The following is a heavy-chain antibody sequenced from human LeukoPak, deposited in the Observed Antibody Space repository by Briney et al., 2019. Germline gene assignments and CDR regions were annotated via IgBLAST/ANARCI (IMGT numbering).Heavy chain of an antibody. D-gene: IGHD3-10*01. J-gene: IGHJ4*02. CDR1: GYSISSGYY. Sequence: PSETLSLTCAVSGYSISSGYYWGWIRQPPGKGLEWIGSIYHSGSTYYNPSLKSRVTIPVDTSKNQFSLKLSSVTAADTAVYYCARRVYGYYGSGSYFWFDYWGQGTLVTVSS. CDR2: IYHSGST. V-gene: IGHV4-38-2*01. CDR3: ARRVYGYYGSGSYFWFDY.